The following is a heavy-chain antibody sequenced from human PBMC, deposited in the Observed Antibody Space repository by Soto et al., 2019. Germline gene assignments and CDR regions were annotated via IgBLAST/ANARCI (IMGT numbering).Heavy chain of an antibody. V-gene: IGHV4-31*03. CDR3: ARVRREMSVYIFDS. Sequence: QVQLQESGPGLVRPSQTLSLTCIVSGDSVRDGSYYWTWIRQHPGKGLEWIGYIYYTGHTYYNPSLESRVIISVDTSKNQFSLRLNSVTAADTAIFYCARVRREMSVYIFDSWGQGTLVAVS. D-gene: IGHD3-3*01. CDR1: GDSVRDGSYY. CDR2: IYYTGHT. J-gene: IGHJ4*02.